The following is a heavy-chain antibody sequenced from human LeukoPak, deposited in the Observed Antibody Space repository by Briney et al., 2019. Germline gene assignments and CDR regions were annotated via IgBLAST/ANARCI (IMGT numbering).Heavy chain of an antibody. D-gene: IGHD3-3*01. V-gene: IGHV4-59*05. CDR2: IYYSGST. CDR3: ATEYYDFWSGYPRGAFDI. Sequence: SETLSLACTVSGGSISSYYWSWIRQPPGKGLEWIGSIYYSGSTYYNPSLKSRVTISVDTSKNQFSLKLSSVTAADTAVYYCATEYYDFWSGYPRGAFDIWGQGTMVTVSS. CDR1: GGSISSYY. J-gene: IGHJ3*02.